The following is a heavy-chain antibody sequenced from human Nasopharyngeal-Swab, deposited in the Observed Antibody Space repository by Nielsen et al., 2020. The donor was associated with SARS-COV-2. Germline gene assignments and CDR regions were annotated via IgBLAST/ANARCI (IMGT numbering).Heavy chain of an antibody. V-gene: IGHV3-48*02. D-gene: IGHD3-16*02. Sequence: GESLKISCAASGLTFSSYSMNWVRQAPGKGLEWVSYISSSSSTIYYADSVKGRFTISRDNAKNSLHLQMNSLRDEDTAVYYCARDTMGDYVWGSYRYSLDYWGQGTLVTVSS. CDR2: ISSSSSTI. CDR1: GLTFSSYS. CDR3: ARDTMGDYVWGSYRYSLDY. J-gene: IGHJ4*02.